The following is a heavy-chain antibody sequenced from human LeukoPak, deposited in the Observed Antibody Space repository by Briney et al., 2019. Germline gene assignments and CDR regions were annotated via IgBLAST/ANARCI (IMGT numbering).Heavy chain of an antibody. Sequence: ASVKVSCKASGYTFTSYGISWVRQAPGQGREWMGWISAYNGNTNYAQKLQGRVTMATDTSTSTAYMELRSLRSDDTAVYYCARVPVEYDILTGYYATPELDYWGQGTLVTVSS. V-gene: IGHV1-18*01. CDR1: GYTFTSYG. CDR2: ISAYNGNT. D-gene: IGHD3-9*01. CDR3: ARVPVEYDILTGYYATPELDY. J-gene: IGHJ4*02.